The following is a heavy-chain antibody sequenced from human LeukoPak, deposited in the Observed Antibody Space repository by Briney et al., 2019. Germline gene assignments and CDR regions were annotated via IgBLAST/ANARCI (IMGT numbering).Heavy chain of an antibody. D-gene: IGHD6-6*01. V-gene: IGHV3-64*01. CDR3: AKVQAARPRDYFDY. J-gene: IGHJ4*02. CDR1: GFTFSSYA. Sequence: GGSLRLSCAASGFTFSSYAMHWVRQAPGKGLEYVSAISSNGGSTYYANSVKGRFTISRDNSKNTLYLQMGSLRAEDMAVYYCAKVQAARPRDYFDYWGQGTLVTVSS. CDR2: ISSNGGST.